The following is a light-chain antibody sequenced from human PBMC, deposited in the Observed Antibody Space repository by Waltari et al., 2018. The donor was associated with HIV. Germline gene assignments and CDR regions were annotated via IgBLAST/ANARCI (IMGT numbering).Light chain of an antibody. Sequence: HSALPQPPPVSGSPGQSVTIPSTGPSRDIGAYAFVSWYQKFPGKAPKLLIFDVNKRPSGVPDRFSGFKSGDTASLTISGLQPDDEADYFCSSYGGVASYLIFGGGTTLTVL. V-gene: IGLV2-11*01. CDR1: SRDIGAYAF. CDR2: DVN. J-gene: IGLJ2*01. CDR3: SSYGGVASYLI.